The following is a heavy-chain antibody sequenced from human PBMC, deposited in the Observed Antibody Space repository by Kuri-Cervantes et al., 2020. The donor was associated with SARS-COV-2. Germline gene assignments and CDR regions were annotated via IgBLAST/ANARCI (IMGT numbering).Heavy chain of an antibody. CDR1: GFTFSSYG. D-gene: IGHD2-15*01. J-gene: IGHJ4*02. CDR2: IWYDGSNK. Sequence: GESLKISCAASGFTFSSYGMHWVRQAPGKGLEWVAVIWYDGSNKYYADSVKGRFTISRDNSKNTLYLQMNSLRAEDTAVYYCAWGSGGSSQTYWGQGTLVTVSS. CDR3: AWGSGGSSQTY. V-gene: IGHV3-33*08.